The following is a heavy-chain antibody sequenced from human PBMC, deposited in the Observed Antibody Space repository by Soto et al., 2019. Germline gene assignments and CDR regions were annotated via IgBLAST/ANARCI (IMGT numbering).Heavy chain of an antibody. V-gene: IGHV3-23*01. D-gene: IGHD4-17*01. CDR2: ISGSGGST. J-gene: IGHJ4*02. Sequence: LRLSCAASGFTFSSYAMSWVRQAPGKGLEWVPAISGSGGSTYYADSVKGRFTISRDNSKNTLYLQMNSLRAEDTAVYYCAKDPYGDYVFDYWGQGTLVTSPQ. CDR1: GFTFSSYA. CDR3: AKDPYGDYVFDY.